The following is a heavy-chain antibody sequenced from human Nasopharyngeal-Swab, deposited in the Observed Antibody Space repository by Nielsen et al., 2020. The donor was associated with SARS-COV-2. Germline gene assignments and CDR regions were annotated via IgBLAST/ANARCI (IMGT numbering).Heavy chain of an antibody. D-gene: IGHD3-10*01. V-gene: IGHV4-59*01. J-gene: IGHJ3*02. CDR2: IYYSGST. CDR3: ARGGGSGSYYNDDAFDI. Sequence: WIRQPPGKGLEWIGYIYYSGSTNYNPSLKSQVTISVDTSKNQFSLKLSSVTAADTAVYYCARGGGSGSYYNDDAFDIWGQGTMVTVSS.